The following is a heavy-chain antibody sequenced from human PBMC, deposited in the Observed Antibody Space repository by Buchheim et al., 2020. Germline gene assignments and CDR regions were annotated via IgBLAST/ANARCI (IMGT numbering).Heavy chain of an antibody. CDR2: IYPGDSDT. V-gene: IGHV5-51*01. J-gene: IGHJ6*02. CDR3: ARHVELHAAGVDNYYYGMDV. D-gene: IGHD6-13*01. CDR1: GYSFTSYW. Sequence: EVQLVQSGAEVKKPGESLKISCKGSGYSFTSYWIGWVRQMPGKGLEWMGIIYPGDSDTRYSPSFQGQVTISAAKSISTAYLQWSSLKASDTAMYYCARHVELHAAGVDNYYYGMDVWGQGTT.